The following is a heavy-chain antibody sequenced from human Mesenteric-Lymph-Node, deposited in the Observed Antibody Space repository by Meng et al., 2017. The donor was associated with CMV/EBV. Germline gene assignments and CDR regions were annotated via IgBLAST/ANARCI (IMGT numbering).Heavy chain of an antibody. V-gene: IGHV3-23*01. D-gene: IGHD6-13*01. CDR2: ISGSGGST. CDR3: ARDSGIAAAGTRSSWWYYYGMDV. Sequence: GESLKISCAASGFTFSSYAMSWVRQAPGKGLEWVSTISGSGGSTYYADSVKGRFTISRDNSKNTLYLQMNSLRAEDTAVYYCARDSGIAAAGTRSSWWYYYGMDVWGQGTTVTVSS. CDR1: GFTFSSYA. J-gene: IGHJ6*02.